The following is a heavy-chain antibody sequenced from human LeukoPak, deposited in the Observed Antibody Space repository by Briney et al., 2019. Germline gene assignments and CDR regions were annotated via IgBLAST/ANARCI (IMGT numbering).Heavy chain of an antibody. J-gene: IGHJ4*02. CDR3: ARGDSGSYFVSDY. Sequence: GESLKISCKGSGYSFTSYWIGWVRQMPGKGLEWMGIIYPGDSDTRYSPSFQSPGPLSADKSISTAYLQWSSLKASDTAMYYCARGDSGSYFVSDYWGQGTLVTVSS. D-gene: IGHD1-26*01. V-gene: IGHV5-51*01. CDR1: GYSFTSYW. CDR2: IYPGDSDT.